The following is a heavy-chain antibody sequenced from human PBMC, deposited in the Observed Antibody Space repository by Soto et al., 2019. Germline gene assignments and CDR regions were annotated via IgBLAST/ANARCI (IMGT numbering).Heavy chain of an antibody. V-gene: IGHV4-59*01. J-gene: IGHJ6*02. CDR2: VHSSGST. CDR3: ARGDPGYGMDV. CDR1: GGSISNYY. Sequence: PSETLSLTCTVSGGSISNYYWSWIRQPPGRGLEWIGYVHSSGSTNYSPPLKSRVTISIDTSKRQFSLKLSSVAAADTAVYYCARGDPGYGMDVWGQGTTVTVSS.